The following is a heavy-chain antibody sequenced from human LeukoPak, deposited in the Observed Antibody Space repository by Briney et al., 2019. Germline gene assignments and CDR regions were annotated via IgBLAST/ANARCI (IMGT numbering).Heavy chain of an antibody. CDR2: IGGSGTRT. V-gene: IGHV3-23*01. CDR3: AELGITMIGGV. CDR1: GFTFTTYG. J-gene: IGHJ6*04. D-gene: IGHD3-10*02. Sequence: PGGSLRLSCSASGFTFTTYGMNWVRQAPGKGLGWVSGIGGSGTRTYYADSVKGRFTISRDNAKNSLYLQMNSLRAEDTAVYYCAELGITMIGGVWGKGTTVTISS.